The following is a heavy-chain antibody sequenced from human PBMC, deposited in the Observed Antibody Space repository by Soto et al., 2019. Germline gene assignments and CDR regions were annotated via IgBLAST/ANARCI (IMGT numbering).Heavy chain of an antibody. V-gene: IGHV3-30*18. Sequence: QVQLVQSGGGVVQPGRSLRLSCAGSGFTFSSYGIHWVRQAPGKGLEWVALISYDGGNEKYTESVKYRFTISRDDSHNVAYLQMSSLRTEDTAMYYCAKDRYSGTYPTDFDYWGQGSLVTVSS. J-gene: IGHJ4*02. CDR2: ISYDGGNE. D-gene: IGHD1-26*01. CDR3: AKDRYSGTYPTDFDY. CDR1: GFTFSSYG.